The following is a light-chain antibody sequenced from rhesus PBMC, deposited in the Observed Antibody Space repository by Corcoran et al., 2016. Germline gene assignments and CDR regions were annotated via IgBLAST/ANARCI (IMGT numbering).Light chain of an antibody. J-gene: IGKJ1*01. V-gene: IGKV3-24*04. CDR2: GAA. CDR3: QQSSNLSRT. Sequence: ETVVTQSPATLSLSPGERATLSCRASQSGGSYLAWYQQKPGQAPRLLIDGAARRATGIPDRFSGRGSGTDVTLPLSSLEPEDVGVYSCQQSSNLSRTFGQGTKVEIK. CDR1: QSGGSY.